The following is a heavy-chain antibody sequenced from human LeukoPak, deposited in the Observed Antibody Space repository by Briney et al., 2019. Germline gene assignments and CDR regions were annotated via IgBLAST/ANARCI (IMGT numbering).Heavy chain of an antibody. V-gene: IGHV4-30-4*01. CDR3: ARDRRYYDSSGYYGWVDY. CDR2: IYYSGST. Sequence: SETLSLTCTVSGGSISSGDYYWSWIRQPPGKGLEWIGYIYYSGSTYYNPSLKSRVTISVDTSKNQFSLKLSSVTAADTAVYHCARDRRYYDSSGYYGWVDYWGQGTLVTVSS. J-gene: IGHJ4*02. CDR1: GGSISSGDYY. D-gene: IGHD3-22*01.